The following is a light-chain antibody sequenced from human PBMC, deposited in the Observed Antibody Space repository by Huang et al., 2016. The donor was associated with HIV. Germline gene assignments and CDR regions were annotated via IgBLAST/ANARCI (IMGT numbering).Light chain of an antibody. CDR3: QQSYNMPYT. J-gene: IGKJ2*01. CDR1: KNIRSY. V-gene: IGKV1-39*01. CDR2: DAT. Sequence: DIQVTQSPSSLSTSVGDRVTITCRASKNIRSYLNWYQKKPGTAPKLLIYDATNLKSGVPSSFSAGGSVTDFTLTISSLQPADLATYYCQQSYNMPYTFGQGTMLEIK.